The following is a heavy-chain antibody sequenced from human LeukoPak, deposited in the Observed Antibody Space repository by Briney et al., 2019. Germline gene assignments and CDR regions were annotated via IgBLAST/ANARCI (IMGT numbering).Heavy chain of an antibody. Sequence: PDGSLRLSCATSGFTFSDYFMDWVRQAPGKGLEWVGRIRNKANRYTIDYAASVKGRFTISRDDSKNSLYLQMNSLTIEDTAVYYCVRATYCTGGNCYTGDYWGQGTLVTVSS. D-gene: IGHD2-15*01. CDR3: VRATYCTGGNCYTGDY. J-gene: IGHJ4*01. CDR2: IRNKANRYTI. V-gene: IGHV3-72*01. CDR1: GFTFSDYF.